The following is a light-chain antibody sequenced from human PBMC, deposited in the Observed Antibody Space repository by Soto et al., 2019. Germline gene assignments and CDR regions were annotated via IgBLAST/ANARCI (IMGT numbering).Light chain of an antibody. J-gene: IGKJ1*01. CDR3: QHYETYPVT. CDR1: ESISKW. CDR2: KAS. V-gene: IGKV1-5*03. Sequence: DIQMTQSPSILSASVGDRVTITCRASESISKWLVWYQQKPGKAPHRIIYKASVLESGVPSRFSGSGSGTEFTLTIDSLQPDDFATYYCQHYETYPVTFGQGTKVEIK.